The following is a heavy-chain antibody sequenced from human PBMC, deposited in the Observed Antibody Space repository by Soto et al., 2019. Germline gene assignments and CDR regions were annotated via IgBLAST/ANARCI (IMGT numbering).Heavy chain of an antibody. J-gene: IGHJ6*02. D-gene: IGHD6-19*01. V-gene: IGHV1-24*01. CDR2: FDPEDGET. CDR1: GYTLTDLS. CDR3: ETDRAVAHYYYFYGMDV. Sequence: ASVTVSSQVSGYTLTDLSMHWVRQAPGKGLEWMGGFDPEDGETIYAQKFQGRVTMTEDTSTDKAYMELSSLRPQDTAVYYCETDRAVAHYYYFYGMDVWGQGTTVTVCS.